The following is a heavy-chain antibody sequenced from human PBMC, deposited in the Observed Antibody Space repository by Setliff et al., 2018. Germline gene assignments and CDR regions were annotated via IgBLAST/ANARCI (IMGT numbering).Heavy chain of an antibody. CDR3: SRLVRVCTRTSCQRLSGDDY. Sequence: ASVKVSCKASGYNFIDYGVSWVRQAPGQGLEWVGWISPYTGKTYLAPKFQDRVTLTADTSTTTAYLQLTNLRSDDTAIYFCSRLVRVCTRTSCQRLSGDDYWGQGALVTVSS. J-gene: IGHJ4*02. D-gene: IGHD2-2*01. CDR1: GYNFIDYG. CDR2: ISPYTGKT. V-gene: IGHV1-18*01.